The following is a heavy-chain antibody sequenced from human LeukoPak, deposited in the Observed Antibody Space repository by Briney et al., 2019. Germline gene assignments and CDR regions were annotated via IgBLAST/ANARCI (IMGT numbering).Heavy chain of an antibody. Sequence: PGGSLRLSCAGSGFSFSRYNMNWVRQAPGKGLEWVSSISSGNTYMYYADSVKGRFTISRDNAKNSLYLQMNSLREEDTAVYYCARIFYYSGYEPGYSDFWGQGTLVTVSS. CDR3: ARIFYYSGYEPGYSDF. D-gene: IGHD5-12*01. CDR2: ISSGNTYM. J-gene: IGHJ4*02. V-gene: IGHV3-21*01. CDR1: GFSFSRYN.